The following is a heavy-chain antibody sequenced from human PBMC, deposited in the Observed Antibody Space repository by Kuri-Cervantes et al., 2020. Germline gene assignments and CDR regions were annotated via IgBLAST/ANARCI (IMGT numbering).Heavy chain of an antibody. CDR2: INPNSGGT. D-gene: IGHD5-18*01. CDR1: GYTFIGYF. J-gene: IGHJ4*02. CDR3: ARFRHTAMPPFIDY. Sequence: ASVKVSCKASGYTFIGYFMHWVRQAPGQGLEWMGWINPNSGGTNYAQKLQGRVTMTTDTSTSTAYMELRSLRSDDTAVYYCARFRHTAMPPFIDYWGQGTLVTVSS. V-gene: IGHV1-2*02.